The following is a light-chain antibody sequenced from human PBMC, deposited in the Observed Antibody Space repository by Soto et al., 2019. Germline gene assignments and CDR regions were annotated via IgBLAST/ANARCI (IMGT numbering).Light chain of an antibody. CDR2: NNN. CDR1: NSNIGSNT. J-gene: IGLJ2*01. Sequence: QSVLTQPPSASGTPGQRVTISCSGSNSNIGSNTVNWYQQLPGTAPKLLIYNNNRRPSGVPDRFSGSKSGTSASLAISGLQCEDEANYYCAAWDDSLNGVVLGGGTKLPVL. CDR3: AAWDDSLNGVV. V-gene: IGLV1-44*01.